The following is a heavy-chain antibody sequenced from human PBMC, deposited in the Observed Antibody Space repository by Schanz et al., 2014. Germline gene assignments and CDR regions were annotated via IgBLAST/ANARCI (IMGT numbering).Heavy chain of an antibody. CDR2: INTNTANP. CDR3: ARGYSGYSHFDY. J-gene: IGHJ4*02. Sequence: QVQLVQSGSELKKPGASVKVSCKASGYTFAMYDMNWVRQAPGQGLEWMGWINTNTANPTYAQGFTGRFVYTLDASVTTAYLEISSLKAEATAVYSCARGYSGYSHFDYWGQGALVTVSS. D-gene: IGHD5-12*01. CDR1: GYTFAMYD. V-gene: IGHV7-4-1*02.